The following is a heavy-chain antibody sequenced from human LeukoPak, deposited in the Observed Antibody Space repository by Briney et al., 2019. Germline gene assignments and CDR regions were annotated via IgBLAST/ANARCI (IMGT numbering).Heavy chain of an antibody. Sequence: SETLSLTCTVSNGSISSFYWTWLRQPPGKGLEWIGYIYYTGTTDYNPSLKSRVTTSVDTSKNQFSLKRSSVTAADTAVYYCARGYGRCFDYWGQGTLVTVSS. CDR1: NGSISSFY. V-gene: IGHV4-59*01. CDR3: ARGYGRCFDY. CDR2: IYYTGTT. D-gene: IGHD5-18*01. J-gene: IGHJ4*02.